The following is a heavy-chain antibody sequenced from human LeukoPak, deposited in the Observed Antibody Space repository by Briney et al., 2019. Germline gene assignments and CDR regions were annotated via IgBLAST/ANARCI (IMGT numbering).Heavy chain of an antibody. CDR3: AKAQEPYLIVGARYFDY. J-gene: IGHJ4*02. Sequence: GRSLRLSCAASGFTFSSYAMHWVRQAPGKGLEWVAVISYDGSNKYYADSVKGRFTISRDNSKNTLYLQMNSLRAEDTAVYYCAKAQEPYLIVGARYFDYWGQGTLVTVSS. V-gene: IGHV3-30-3*01. CDR1: GFTFSSYA. D-gene: IGHD1-26*01. CDR2: ISYDGSNK.